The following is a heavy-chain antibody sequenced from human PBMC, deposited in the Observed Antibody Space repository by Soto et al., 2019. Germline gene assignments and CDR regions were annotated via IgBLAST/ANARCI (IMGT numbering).Heavy chain of an antibody. J-gene: IGHJ6*02. CDR2: INTDNGNT. D-gene: IGHD3-3*01. CDR3: ARDQGITTLGVYSMYYYGMDV. V-gene: IGHV1-18*01. Sequence: ASVKVSCKASGYTFTNSGIIWVRQAPGQGLEWLGWINTDNGNTNYAQHLQGRVTLTTDTSTSTAYMDLRSLRSDDTAVYYCARDQGITTLGVYSMYYYGMDVWGPGTTVTSP. CDR1: GYTFTNSG.